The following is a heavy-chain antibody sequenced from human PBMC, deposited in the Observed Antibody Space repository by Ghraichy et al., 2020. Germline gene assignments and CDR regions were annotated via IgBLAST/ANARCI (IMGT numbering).Heavy chain of an antibody. D-gene: IGHD3-3*01. CDR3: ARQYYDFWSGSATTLSRFDP. CDR2: TYYRSKWYN. V-gene: IGHV6-1*01. CDR1: GDNVSSNSAA. Sequence: SQTLSLTCAISGDNVSSNSAAWNWIRQSPSRGLEWLGRTYYRSKWYNDYAISVKSRITINPDTSKNQFSLQLNSVTPEDTAVYYCARQYYDFWSGSATTLSRFDPWGQGTLVTVSS. J-gene: IGHJ5*02.